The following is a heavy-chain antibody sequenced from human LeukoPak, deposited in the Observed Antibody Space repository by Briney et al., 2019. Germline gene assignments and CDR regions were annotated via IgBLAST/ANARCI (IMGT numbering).Heavy chain of an antibody. V-gene: IGHV3-11*05. J-gene: IGHJ4*02. CDR2: ISSSSSYT. D-gene: IGHD6-19*01. CDR1: GFTFSDYY. CDR3: AREVKAVPGDESFDY. Sequence: GGSLRLSCAASGFTFSDYYMSWIRQALGKGLEWVSYISSSSSYTNYADSVKGRFTISRDNAKNSLYLQMNSLRAEDTAVYYCAREVKAVPGDESFDYWGQGTLVTVSS.